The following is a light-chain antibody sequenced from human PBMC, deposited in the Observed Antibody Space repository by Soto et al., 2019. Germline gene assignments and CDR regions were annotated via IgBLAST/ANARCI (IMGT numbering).Light chain of an antibody. CDR3: MQALQTPRT. Sequence: DTVMTQSPLSLPVTPGEPAYISCRSSQSLVDSTGNNLLDWYLQKPGQSPQLLISLGSIRASGVPDRFSGSGSGTDFTLQISRVEAEDVGVYYCMQALQTPRTFGQGTKVEIK. CDR2: LGS. J-gene: IGKJ1*01. V-gene: IGKV2-28*01. CDR1: QSLVDSTGNNL.